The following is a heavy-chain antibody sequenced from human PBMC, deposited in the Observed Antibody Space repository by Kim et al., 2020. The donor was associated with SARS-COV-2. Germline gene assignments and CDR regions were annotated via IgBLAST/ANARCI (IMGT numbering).Heavy chain of an antibody. J-gene: IGHJ4*02. Sequence: SRVTISVDTSKNQFALKLSSVTAADRAVYYCARARPLFSGSPDRLRYFDSWGQGTLVTVSS. CDR3: ARARPLFSGSPDRLRYFDS. D-gene: IGHD1-26*01. V-gene: IGHV4-34*01.